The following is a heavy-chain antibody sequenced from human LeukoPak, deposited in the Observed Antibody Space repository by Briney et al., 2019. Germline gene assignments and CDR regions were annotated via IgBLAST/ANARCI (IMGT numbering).Heavy chain of an antibody. CDR2: IRYDGSNK. Sequence: PGGSLRLSCAASGFTFSSYGMHWVRQAPGKGLEWVAFIRYDGSNKYYADSVKGRFTISRDNSKNTLYLQMNSLGAEDTAVYYCAKEKDYYGSGSYFNWFDPWGQGTLVTVSS. D-gene: IGHD3-10*01. J-gene: IGHJ5*02. CDR1: GFTFSSYG. V-gene: IGHV3-30*02. CDR3: AKEKDYYGSGSYFNWFDP.